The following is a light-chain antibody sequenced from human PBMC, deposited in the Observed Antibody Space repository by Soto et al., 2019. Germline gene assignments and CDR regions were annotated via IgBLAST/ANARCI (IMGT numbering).Light chain of an antibody. Sequence: DIQMTQSPPSLSASVGDRVTITCRARQSISGYLNWYQHEPGKAPKLLIYVTSSLQSGVPSRFSCSASGTDFTLTISSLQPEDSATYYCQQSYSSPWTVGQGTKVEIK. CDR1: QSISGY. V-gene: IGKV1-39*01. CDR3: QQSYSSPWT. CDR2: VTS. J-gene: IGKJ1*01.